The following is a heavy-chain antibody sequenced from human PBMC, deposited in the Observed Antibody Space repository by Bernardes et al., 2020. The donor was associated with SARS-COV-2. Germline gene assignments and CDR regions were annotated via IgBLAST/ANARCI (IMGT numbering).Heavy chain of an antibody. CDR3: AKRGDYYISGSYAVGAWHAFEI. V-gene: IGHV3-23*01. CDR2: ISYRGDNT. Sequence: GWFLILSCAAFGFTFSSFAMSWVRQAPGKVLELVSGISYRGDNTYYAESVKGRFTISRDNSKNTLYLQMNSLRAEDTAVYYCAKRGDYYISGSYAVGAWHAFEIWGQGTMVTVSS. J-gene: IGHJ3*02. D-gene: IGHD3-10*01. CDR1: GFTFSSFA.